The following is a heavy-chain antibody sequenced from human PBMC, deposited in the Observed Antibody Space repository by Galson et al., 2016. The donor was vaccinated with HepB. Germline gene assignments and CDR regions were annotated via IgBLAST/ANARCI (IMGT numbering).Heavy chain of an antibody. J-gene: IGHJ6*02. D-gene: IGHD5-24*01. CDR3: AKSRKAAPMRWPSSYGMDV. CDR2: ITPLFGTP. V-gene: IGHV1-69*13. CDR1: GGSFRSYG. Sequence: SVKVSCKASGGSFRSYGISWVRQAPGQGLEWMGGITPLFGTPNYATKFQGRVTITADESTSTAYMELNILRSEDTAIYYCAKSRKAAPMRWPSSYGMDVWGQGTTVTVSS.